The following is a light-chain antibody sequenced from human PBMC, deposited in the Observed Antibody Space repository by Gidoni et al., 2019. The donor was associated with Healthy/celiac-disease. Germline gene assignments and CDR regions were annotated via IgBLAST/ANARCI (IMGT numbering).Light chain of an antibody. CDR2: DVS. Sequence: EIVLTQSPGTLSLSPGERATLSCRASQTVNSIYLAWYQQRPGHAPRLLIYDVSTRASGFPDRFSGSGSGTDFTLTISSLEPEDFAVYYCQHYGSSPLTFGGXTKVEI. CDR1: QTVNSIY. V-gene: IGKV3-20*01. J-gene: IGKJ4*02. CDR3: QHYGSSPLT.